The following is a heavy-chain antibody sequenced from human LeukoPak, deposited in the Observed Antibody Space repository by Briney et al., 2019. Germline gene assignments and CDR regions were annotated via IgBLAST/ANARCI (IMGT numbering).Heavy chain of an antibody. D-gene: IGHD1-1*01. J-gene: IGHJ4*02. CDR3: VTRDNKHLHYFDH. V-gene: IGHV3-23*01. Sequence: GGSLRLSCAASGFTFSTYGMSWVRQAPGKGLEWVSVISDSGGSTNYADSVKGRFTISRDNSKNTLYLQMNSLRAEDTAVYYCVTRDNKHLHYFDHWGQGTLVTVSS. CDR1: GFTFSTYG. CDR2: ISDSGGST.